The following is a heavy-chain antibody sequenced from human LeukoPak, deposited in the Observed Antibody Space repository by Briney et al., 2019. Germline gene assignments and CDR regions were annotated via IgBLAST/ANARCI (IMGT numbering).Heavy chain of an antibody. J-gene: IGHJ4*02. V-gene: IGHV3-49*03. CDR1: GFSFGDYA. CDR3: TRDRPIDY. Sequence: PGRSLRLACIASGFSFGDYAMSWFRQAPGKGLEWVGFIRTKADDETKQYSASVKGRFTISRDDSESIAYLQMNSLKTEDTAVYYCTRDRPIDYWGQGTLVIVSS. CDR2: IRTKADDETK.